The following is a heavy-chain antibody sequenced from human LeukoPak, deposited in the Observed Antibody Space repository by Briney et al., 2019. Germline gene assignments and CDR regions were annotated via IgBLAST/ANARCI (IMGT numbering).Heavy chain of an antibody. CDR3: ARDRGDYDILTGGWNTFDY. CDR1: GYTFTGYY. CDR2: INPNSGGT. D-gene: IGHD3-9*01. Sequence: ASVKVSCKASGYTFTGYYMHWVRQAPGQGLEWMGWINPNSGGTNYAQKFQGRVTMTRDTSISTAYMELSRLRSDDTAVYYCARDRGDYDILTGGWNTFDYWGQGTLVTVSS. J-gene: IGHJ4*02. V-gene: IGHV1-2*02.